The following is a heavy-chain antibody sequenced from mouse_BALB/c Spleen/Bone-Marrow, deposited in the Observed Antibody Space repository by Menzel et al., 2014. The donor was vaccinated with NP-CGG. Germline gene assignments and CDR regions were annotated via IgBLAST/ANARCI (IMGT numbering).Heavy chain of an antibody. CDR3: ARGFDY. V-gene: IGHV1S81*02. J-gene: IGHJ2*01. CDR2: INPSNGRT. CDR1: GYTFTNYW. Sequence: VQLQESGAELVKPGASVKLSCKASGYTFTNYWMHWVKQRPGQGLEWIGEINPSNGRTNYNEKFKSKATLTVDKSSSTAYMQLSSLTSEDSAVYYCARGFDYWSQGTTLTVSS.